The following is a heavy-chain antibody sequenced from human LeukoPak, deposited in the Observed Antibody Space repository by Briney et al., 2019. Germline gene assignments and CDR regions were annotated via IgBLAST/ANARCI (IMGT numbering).Heavy chain of an antibody. CDR3: AKRGLAAALFR. Sequence: GGSLRLSCAASGFTFSNYAMSWVRQAPGKGLEWVSDINGSGGNTYYADSVKGRFTISRDNFKNTLYLQMNSLRAEDTAVYYCAKRGLAAALFRWGQGTLVTVSS. CDR2: INGSGGNT. CDR1: GFTFSNYA. V-gene: IGHV3-23*01. D-gene: IGHD6-13*01. J-gene: IGHJ4*02.